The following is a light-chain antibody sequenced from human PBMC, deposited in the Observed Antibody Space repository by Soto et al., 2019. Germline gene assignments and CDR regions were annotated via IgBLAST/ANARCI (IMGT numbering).Light chain of an antibody. Sequence: DIQMTQSPMSLSASVGDRVTITCRASQDIRNVVAWYQKKPGQAPKLLIYAAYTLQSGVPSRFSGSGSGTDFNLNINSLQPEDVATYSCQKYSSVPVFGPGTKVESK. CDR1: QDIRNV. J-gene: IGKJ3*01. V-gene: IGKV1-27*01. CDR3: QKYSSVPV. CDR2: AAY.